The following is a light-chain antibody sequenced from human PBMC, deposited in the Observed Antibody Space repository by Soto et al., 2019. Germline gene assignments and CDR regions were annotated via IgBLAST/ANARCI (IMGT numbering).Light chain of an antibody. CDR1: QGISNY. V-gene: IGKV1-27*01. J-gene: IGKJ4*01. CDR3: QRYNSATQLT. CDR2: GAS. Sequence: DIQMTQSPSSLSASVGDRVTITCRAKQGISNYLAWYQQKPGKVPKLLIYGASTLQSGVPSRFSGSGSGTDFTLTISSLQPEDVATYYCQRYNSATQLTLGGGTKVDIK.